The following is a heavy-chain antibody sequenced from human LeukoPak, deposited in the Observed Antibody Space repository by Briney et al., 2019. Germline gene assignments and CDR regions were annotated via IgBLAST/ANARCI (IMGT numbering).Heavy chain of an antibody. V-gene: IGHV1-2*04. CDR2: INPNSGGT. CDR3: ARDRREQLDQFYYFDY. D-gene: IGHD6-13*01. J-gene: IGHJ4*02. Sequence: ASVKVSCKASGYTFTGYYMHWVRQAPGQGLEWMGWINPNSGGTNYAQKFQGWVTMTRDTSISTAYMELSRLRSDDTAVYYCARDRREQLDQFYYFDYWGQGTLVTVSS. CDR1: GYTFTGYY.